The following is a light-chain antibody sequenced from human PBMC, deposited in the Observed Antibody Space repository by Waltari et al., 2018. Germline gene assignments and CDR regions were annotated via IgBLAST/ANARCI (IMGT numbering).Light chain of an antibody. CDR1: SSDVGGYNY. CDR3: SSYAGSNNPWV. V-gene: IGLV2-8*01. J-gene: IGLJ3*02. CDR2: EVS. Sequence: QSALTQSPSASGSPGQSVTISCTGTSSDVGGYNYVSWYQHHPGKAPKLMIYEVSKRPSGVPDRFSGSKSGNTASLTVSVLQAEDEADYYCSSYAGSNNPWVFGGGTKLTVL.